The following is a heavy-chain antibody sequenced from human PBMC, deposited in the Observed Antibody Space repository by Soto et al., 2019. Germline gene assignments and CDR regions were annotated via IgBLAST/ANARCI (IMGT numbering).Heavy chain of an antibody. CDR2: INPNSGGT. CDR3: ARGGFSRYDFWSGYCDY. V-gene: IGHV1-2*04. D-gene: IGHD3-3*01. Sequence: ASVNVSCKASGYTFTGYYMHWVRQAPGQGLEWMGWINPNSGGTNYAQKFQGWVTMTRDTSISTAYMELSRLRSDDTAVYYCARGGFSRYDFWSGYCDYWGQGTLVTLSS. J-gene: IGHJ4*02. CDR1: GYTFTGYY.